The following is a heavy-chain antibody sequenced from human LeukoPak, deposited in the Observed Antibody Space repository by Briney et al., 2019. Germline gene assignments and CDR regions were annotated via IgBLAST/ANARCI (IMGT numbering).Heavy chain of an antibody. CDR3: AKRGVVIRVILVGFHKEAYYFDS. J-gene: IGHJ4*02. CDR1: GITLSNYG. CDR2: ISDTGGRT. V-gene: IGHV3-23*01. D-gene: IGHD3-22*01. Sequence: GGSLRLSCAVSGITLSNYGMTWIRQAPGKGLEWVAGISDTGGRTNYADSVKGRFTISRDNPKNTLYLQMNSLRAEDTAVYFCAKRGVVIRVILVGFHKEAYYFDSWGQGALVTVSS.